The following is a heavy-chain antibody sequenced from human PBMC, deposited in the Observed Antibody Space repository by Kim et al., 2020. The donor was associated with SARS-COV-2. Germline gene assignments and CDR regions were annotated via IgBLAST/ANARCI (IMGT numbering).Heavy chain of an antibody. CDR3: ARDISNYYVTSCYYYPGMD. D-gene: IGHD3-22*01. Sequence: ASVKVSCKASGYTFTGYAIHWVRQAPGQRLEWMGWINAGNANTKYSHKWQGRVTITRDTSATTAYMELSSLKSEDTAVYYCARDISNYYVTSCYYYPGMD. CDR2: INAGNANT. CDR1: GYTFTGYA. J-gene: IGHJ6*01. V-gene: IGHV1-3*01.